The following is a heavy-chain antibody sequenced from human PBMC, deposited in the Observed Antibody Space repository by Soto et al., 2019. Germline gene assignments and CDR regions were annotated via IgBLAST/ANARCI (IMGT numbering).Heavy chain of an antibody. CDR1: GYTFTGYY. V-gene: IGHV1-2*02. Sequence: RASVKVSCKASGYTFTGYYMHWVRQAPGQGLEWMGWINPNSGGTNYAQKFQGRVTMTRDTSISTAYMELSRLRSDDTAVYYCARGSHVNIYYYDSSGYYGTPTSLYGMDVWGQGTTVTVSS. J-gene: IGHJ6*02. CDR2: INPNSGGT. D-gene: IGHD3-22*01. CDR3: ARGSHVNIYYYDSSGYYGTPTSLYGMDV.